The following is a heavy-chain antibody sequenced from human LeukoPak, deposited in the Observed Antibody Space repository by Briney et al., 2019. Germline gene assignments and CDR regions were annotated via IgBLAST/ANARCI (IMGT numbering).Heavy chain of an antibody. D-gene: IGHD5-18*01. CDR3: ARDIGPLDTDVLGY. Sequence: GGSLRLSCAASGFTFSSYAMPWVRQAPGKGLEWVAVISYDGSNKYYADSVKGRFTTSRDNSKNTLYLQMNSLRAEDTAVYYCARDIGPLDTDVLGYWGQGTLVTVSS. CDR2: ISYDGSNK. J-gene: IGHJ4*02. CDR1: GFTFSSYA. V-gene: IGHV3-30*04.